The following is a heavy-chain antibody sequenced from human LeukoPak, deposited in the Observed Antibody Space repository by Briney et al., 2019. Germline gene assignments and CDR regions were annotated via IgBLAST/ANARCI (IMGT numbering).Heavy chain of an antibody. D-gene: IGHD6-13*01. V-gene: IGHV3-20*04. Sequence: GGSLRLACAASGFTFDDYGMSWVRQAPGKGLEWVSGINWNGGSTGYADSVKGRFTISRDNAKNSLYLQMNSLRAEDTALYYCARARIAAAGYDAFDIWGQGTMVTVSS. CDR2: INWNGGST. CDR3: ARARIAAAGYDAFDI. J-gene: IGHJ3*02. CDR1: GFTFDDYG.